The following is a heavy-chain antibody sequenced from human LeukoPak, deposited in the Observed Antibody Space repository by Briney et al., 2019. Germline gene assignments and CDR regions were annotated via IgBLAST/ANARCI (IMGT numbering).Heavy chain of an antibody. CDR3: ARIYSGRNKGDTFDI. CDR2: IKQDGTEK. Sequence: PGGSLRLSCVASGFTFNNDNYWMGWARHAPGRGLEWVANIKQDGTEKYYMDYVKGRFTISTDTAKNSLYMQKNNMRAEDTALYSCARIYSGRNKGDTFDIWGQGTIVTVSS. CDR1: GFTFNNDNYW. D-gene: IGHD1-26*01. V-gene: IGHV3-7*04. J-gene: IGHJ3*02.